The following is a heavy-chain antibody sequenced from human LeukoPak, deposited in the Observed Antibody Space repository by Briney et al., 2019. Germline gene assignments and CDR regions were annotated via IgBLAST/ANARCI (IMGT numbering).Heavy chain of an antibody. J-gene: IGHJ4*02. Sequence: SQTLSLTCAISGDTVFSNTVAWNWLRQSPSRGLEWLGRTLYRSKWYNDYAVSVKSRITINPDTSRNQFSLQLNSVTPEDTAVYYCARGRVGAVGDYWGQGTLVTVSS. CDR3: ARGRVGAVGDY. CDR1: GDTVFSNTVA. CDR2: TLYRSKWYN. V-gene: IGHV6-1*01. D-gene: IGHD1-26*01.